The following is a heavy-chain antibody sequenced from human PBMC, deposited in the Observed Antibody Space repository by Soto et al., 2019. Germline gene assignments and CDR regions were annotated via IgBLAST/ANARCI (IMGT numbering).Heavy chain of an antibody. CDR1: GGSISSYY. V-gene: IGHV4-59*01. Sequence: SETLSLTCTVSGGSISSYYWSWIRQPPGKGLEWIGYIYYSGSTNYNPSLKSRVTISVDTSKNQFSLKLSSVTAADTAVYYCARHRDGYNYWFDPWGQGTLVTVSS. J-gene: IGHJ5*02. CDR2: IYYSGST. D-gene: IGHD5-12*01. CDR3: ARHRDGYNYWFDP.